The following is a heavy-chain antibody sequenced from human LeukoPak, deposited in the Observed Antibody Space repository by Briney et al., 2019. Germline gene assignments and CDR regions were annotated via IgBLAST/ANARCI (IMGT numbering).Heavy chain of an antibody. CDR1: GYSFTSYW. V-gene: IGHV5-51*01. CDR2: IYPGDSDT. J-gene: IGHJ4*02. D-gene: IGHD4-17*01. CDR3: ARVGQDYGAYVDYFDY. Sequence: GESLKISCKGSGYSFTSYWIGWVRQMPGKGLEWMGIIYPGDSDTRYSPSFQGQVTISADKSISTAYLQWSSLKASDTAMYCCARVGQDYGAYVDYFDYWGQGTLVTVSS.